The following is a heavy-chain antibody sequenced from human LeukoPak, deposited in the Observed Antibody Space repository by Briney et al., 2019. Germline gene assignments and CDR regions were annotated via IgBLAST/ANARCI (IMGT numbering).Heavy chain of an antibody. CDR2: INHSGST. Sequence: SETLSLTCAVYGGSISGYYWSWIRQPPGKGLEWIGEINHSGSTNYNPSLKSRVTISVDTSKKQFPLKLSSVTAADTAVYYCARKGYDFWSGYPAGGNWFDPWGQGTLVTVSS. CDR1: GGSISGYY. V-gene: IGHV4-34*01. J-gene: IGHJ5*02. D-gene: IGHD3-3*01. CDR3: ARKGYDFWSGYPAGGNWFDP.